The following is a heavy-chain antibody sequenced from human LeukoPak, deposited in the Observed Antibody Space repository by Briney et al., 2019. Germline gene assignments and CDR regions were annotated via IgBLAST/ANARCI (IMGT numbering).Heavy chain of an antibody. V-gene: IGHV3-21*01. D-gene: IGHD2-2*02. Sequence: GGPLRLSCAASGFTFSIYNMNWVRQAPGKGLEWVSSISSSSSYMYYADSVKGRFTISRDNAKNSLYLQMDSLRAEDTAVYYCARDQCSTTSCYTYYMDVWGDGTTVTVSS. CDR2: ISSSSSYM. J-gene: IGHJ6*03. CDR3: ARDQCSTTSCYTYYMDV. CDR1: GFTFSIYN.